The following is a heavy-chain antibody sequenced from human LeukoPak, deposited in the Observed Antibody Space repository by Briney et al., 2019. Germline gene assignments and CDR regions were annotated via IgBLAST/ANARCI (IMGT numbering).Heavy chain of an antibody. CDR2: ISSSGSTI. Sequence: PGGSLRLSCAASGFTFSDYYMSWLRQAPGKGLEGFSYISSSGSTIYYADSVKGRFTISRDNAKNSLYLQMNSLRAEDTAVYYCARDERVYYDSSGYYYVYWGQGTLVTVSS. CDR1: GFTFSDYY. D-gene: IGHD3-22*01. CDR3: ARDERVYYDSSGYYYVY. J-gene: IGHJ4*02. V-gene: IGHV3-11*01.